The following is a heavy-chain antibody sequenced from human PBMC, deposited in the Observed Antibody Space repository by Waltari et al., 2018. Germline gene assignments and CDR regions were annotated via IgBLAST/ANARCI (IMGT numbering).Heavy chain of an antibody. CDR3: VRGGGAYGPSERYYYGLDV. Sequence: EVQLVESGGDLVQPGGSLRLSCAASGFIFSDQYMDWVRQTPGRGLEWVGRIRNKPSGFTTEYAATVKGRFTISRDDLKNSVYLQMNSLKIEDTALYYCVRGGGAYGPSERYYYGLDVWGQGP. V-gene: IGHV3-72*01. CDR2: IRNKPSGFTT. J-gene: IGHJ6*02. CDR1: GFIFSDQY. D-gene: IGHD3-10*01.